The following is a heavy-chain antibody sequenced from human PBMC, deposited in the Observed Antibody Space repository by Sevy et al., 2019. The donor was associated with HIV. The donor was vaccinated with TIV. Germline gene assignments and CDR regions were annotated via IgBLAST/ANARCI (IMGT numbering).Heavy chain of an antibody. D-gene: IGHD3-16*01. J-gene: IGHJ4*02. CDR3: ARVAKSYVWGSGHYLDY. CDR2: INPNSGGT. CDR1: GYTFTGYY. Sequence: ASVKVSCKASGYTFTGYYMHWVRQAPGQGLEWMGWINPNSGGTNYAQKFQGWVTMTRDTSISTAYMELSRLRSDDTAVYYCARVAKSYVWGSGHYLDYWGQGTLVTVSS. V-gene: IGHV1-2*04.